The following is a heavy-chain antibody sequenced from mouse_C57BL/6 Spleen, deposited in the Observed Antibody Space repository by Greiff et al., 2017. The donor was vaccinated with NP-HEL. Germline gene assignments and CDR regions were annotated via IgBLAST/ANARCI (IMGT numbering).Heavy chain of an antibody. CDR2: IYPGDGDT. Sequence: QVQLKQSGPELVKPGASVKISCKASGYAFSSSWMNWVKQRPGKGLEWIGRIYPGDGDTNYNGKFKGKATLTADNSSSTAYMQLGSLTSEESAVYFCAPIYYDYDGYAMDYWGQGTSVTVSS. J-gene: IGHJ4*01. V-gene: IGHV1-82*01. CDR1: GYAFSSSW. CDR3: APIYYDYDGYAMDY. D-gene: IGHD2-4*01.